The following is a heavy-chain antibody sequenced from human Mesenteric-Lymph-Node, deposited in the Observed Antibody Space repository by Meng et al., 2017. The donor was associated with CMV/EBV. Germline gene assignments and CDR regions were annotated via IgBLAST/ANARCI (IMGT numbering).Heavy chain of an antibody. V-gene: IGHV3-7*01. J-gene: IGHJ6*02. CDR3: ARDWTIFVQSDYYYYGMDV. CDR2: IKEDGSGK. Sequence: GESLKISCAASGFTFSNYGMSWVRQAPGKGLEWVANIKEDGSGKLYVDSVKGRFTISRDNAKNSVYLQMNTLRAEDTAVYYCARDWTIFVQSDYYYYGMDVWGQGTTVTVSS. D-gene: IGHD3-3*01. CDR1: GFTFSNYG.